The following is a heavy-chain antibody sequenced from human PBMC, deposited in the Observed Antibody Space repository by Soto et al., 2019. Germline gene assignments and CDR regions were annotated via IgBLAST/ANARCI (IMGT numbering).Heavy chain of an antibody. J-gene: IGHJ4*02. Sequence: PGGSLRLSCAASGFIFKTYWMSWVRQAPGKGLEWVANIRQDGNEKYYVDSVKGRFTISRDNAKNSLYLQMNSLRAEDTAVYYCARVDQTLRRPDIYGDLLDYWGQGSLVTVSS. CDR3: ARVDQTLRRPDIYGDLLDY. V-gene: IGHV3-7*05. D-gene: IGHD4-17*01. CDR1: GFIFKTYW. CDR2: IRQDGNEK.